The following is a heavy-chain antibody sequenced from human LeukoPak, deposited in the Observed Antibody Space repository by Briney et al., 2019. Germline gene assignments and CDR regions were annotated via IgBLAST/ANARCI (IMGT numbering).Heavy chain of an antibody. Sequence: GGSLRLSCAASGFTFSSYDMHWVRQATGKGLEWVSAIGTAGDTYYPDSVKGRFTISRDNSKNTLYLQMNSLRAEDTAVYYCAKDLALLPPYYFDYWGQGTLVTVSS. CDR3: AKDLALLPPYYFDY. V-gene: IGHV3-13*01. CDR1: GFTFSSYD. J-gene: IGHJ4*02. CDR2: IGTAGDT. D-gene: IGHD1-26*01.